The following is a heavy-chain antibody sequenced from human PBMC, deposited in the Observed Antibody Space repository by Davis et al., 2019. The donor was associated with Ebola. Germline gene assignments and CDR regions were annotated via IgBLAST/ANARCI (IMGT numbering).Heavy chain of an antibody. CDR1: GYTFTSYD. CDR2: MNPNSANT. J-gene: IGHJ5*02. Sequence: AASVKVSCKASGYTFTSYDINWVRQATGQGLEWMGWMNPNSANTGYAQKFQGRVTMTRNTSISTAYMELSSLRSEDTAVYYCARERHDYGGIIRFDPWGQGTLVTVSS. D-gene: IGHD4-17*01. CDR3: ARERHDYGGIIRFDP. V-gene: IGHV1-8*01.